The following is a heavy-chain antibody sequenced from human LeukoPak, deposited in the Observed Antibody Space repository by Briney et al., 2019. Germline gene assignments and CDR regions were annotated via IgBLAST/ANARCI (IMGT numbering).Heavy chain of an antibody. CDR1: GGSFRGYY. CDR2: INHSGST. V-gene: IGHV4-34*01. J-gene: IGHJ5*02. Sequence: SETLSLTCAVYGGSFRGYYWSWIRQPPGKGLEWIGEINHSGSTNYNPSLKSRVTISVDTSKNQFSLKLSSVTAADTAVYYCARGKGYSYGYGWFDPWGQGTLVTVSS. CDR3: ARGKGYSYGYGWFDP. D-gene: IGHD5-18*01.